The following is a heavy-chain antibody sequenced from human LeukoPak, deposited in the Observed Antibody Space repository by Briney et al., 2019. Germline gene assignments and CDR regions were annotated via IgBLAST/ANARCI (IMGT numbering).Heavy chain of an antibody. CDR2: IYTSGTT. J-gene: IGHJ4*02. D-gene: IGHD5-24*01. V-gene: IGHV4-4*07. CDR1: GGSISSYY. Sequence: PSETLSLTCTVSGGSISSYYWSWIRQPAGKGLEWIGRIYTSGTTHDNPSLKSRVTMSVDTSKNQVSLKVSSVTAADTAVYYCARGWDGYNYPCFDYWGQGTLVTVSS. CDR3: ARGWDGYNYPCFDY.